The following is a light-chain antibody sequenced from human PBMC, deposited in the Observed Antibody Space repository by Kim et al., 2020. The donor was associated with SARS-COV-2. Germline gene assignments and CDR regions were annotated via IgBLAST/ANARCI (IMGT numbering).Light chain of an antibody. J-gene: IGKJ2*01. CDR1: QNINNY. V-gene: IGKV3-15*01. CDR2: SSS. Sequence: IVMTQSPPTLYVSPGERATLSCRASQNINNYLAWYQQKPGQAPRLLIYSSSTRATGVPDRFSGSGSGTEFTLTINSLQSEDFAVYYCHQYNDWPPGPFGQGTKLEI. CDR3: HQYNDWPPGP.